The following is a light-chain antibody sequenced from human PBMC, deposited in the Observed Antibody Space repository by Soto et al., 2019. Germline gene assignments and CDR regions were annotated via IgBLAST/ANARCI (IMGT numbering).Light chain of an antibody. CDR2: DAS. V-gene: IGKV3-15*01. J-gene: IGKJ1*01. Sequence: EAVMTQSPATLSVSPGERATLSCRASQSVSTNLAWYQQKPGQAPRLLIYDASTRATGIPVRFSGSGSGTEFTLSISSVQSEDFAIFYCQQYNRWPRTFGQGTKVEI. CDR3: QQYNRWPRT. CDR1: QSVSTN.